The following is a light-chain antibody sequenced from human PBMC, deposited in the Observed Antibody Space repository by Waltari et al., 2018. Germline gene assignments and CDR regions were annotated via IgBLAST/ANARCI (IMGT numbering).Light chain of an antibody. J-gene: IGKJ1*01. CDR2: KAS. V-gene: IGKV1-5*03. Sequence: DIQMTQSPSTLSATVGDRDTITCRASQNINTWLDWNQQKPGRAPKLLIYKASNLESGVPSRFSGSGSGTEFTLTISSLQPDDFATYYCLQYNGEPRTFGQGTKVEVK. CDR3: LQYNGEPRT. CDR1: QNINTW.